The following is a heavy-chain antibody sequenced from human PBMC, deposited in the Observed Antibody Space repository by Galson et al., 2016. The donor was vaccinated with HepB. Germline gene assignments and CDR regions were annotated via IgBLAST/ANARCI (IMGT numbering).Heavy chain of an antibody. D-gene: IGHD4-23*01. CDR3: ARVSVGRRYFDL. CDR2: IWSDGSNK. V-gene: IGHV3-33*01. Sequence: SLRLSCAASGFAFSSHGLYWVRQAPGKGLEWVSVIWSDGSNKYYADSVKGRFTISRDNSKNTLYVQMNSLNSEDTAVYYCARVSVGRRYFDLWGRGTLVTVSS. J-gene: IGHJ2*01. CDR1: GFAFSSHG.